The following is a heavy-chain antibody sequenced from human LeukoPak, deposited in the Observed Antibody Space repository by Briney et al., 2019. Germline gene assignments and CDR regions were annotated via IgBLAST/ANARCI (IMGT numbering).Heavy chain of an antibody. D-gene: IGHD1-14*01. Sequence: GGSLRLSCAASGFIFSSYWMHWVRQVPGKGLVWVSRINSDGSSTKYADSVKGRFTISRDNAKNTLNLQMNSLRAEDTAVYFCVSGPTGFAWGQGTLVTVSS. J-gene: IGHJ5*02. CDR2: INSDGSST. V-gene: IGHV3-74*03. CDR3: VSGPTGFA. CDR1: GFIFSSYW.